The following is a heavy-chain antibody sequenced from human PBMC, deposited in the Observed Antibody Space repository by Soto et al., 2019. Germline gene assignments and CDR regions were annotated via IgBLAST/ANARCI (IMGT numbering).Heavy chain of an antibody. V-gene: IGHV3-15*07. CDR3: TLRYFDCRDY. Sequence: EVLLVESGGGLVKPGGSLRLSCAASGSSINNAWMIWVRQAPGKGLEWVGRIKTKPDGGTVDYAAPVKGRFTISRDDSKNTVYLQMNSLKTEDTAIYYCTLRYFDCRDYWGQGTLVSVSS. CDR1: GSSINNAW. D-gene: IGHD3-9*01. J-gene: IGHJ4*02. CDR2: IKTKPDGGTV.